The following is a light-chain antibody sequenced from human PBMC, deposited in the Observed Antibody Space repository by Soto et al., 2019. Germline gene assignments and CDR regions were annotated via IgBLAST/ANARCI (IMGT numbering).Light chain of an antibody. CDR3: QTYDTSLSAYV. CDR2: GNN. CDR1: SSKFGSGYD. J-gene: IGLJ1*01. V-gene: IGLV1-40*01. Sequence: QSVLAQPPSVSGAPGQRVTISCTGSSSKFGSGYDVQWYQQLPGRAPKFLISGNNDRPSGLPDRFSASKSGTAASLAITGLQAEDEADYYCQTYDTSLSAYVFGTGTKVTV.